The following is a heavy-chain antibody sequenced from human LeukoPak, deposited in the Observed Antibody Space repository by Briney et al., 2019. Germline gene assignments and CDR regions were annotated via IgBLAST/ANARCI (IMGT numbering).Heavy chain of an antibody. V-gene: IGHV3-30*10. CDR3: ARVVFLGKWSIHFDS. CDR2: ISYDGSNK. Sequence: GGSLRLSCAASGFTFSNYTMRWVRQAPGKGLEWVAVISYDGSNKYYTDSVKGRFTISRDNSKNTLYLQMNSMRAEDTAVYYCARVVFLGKWSIHFDSWGQGTLVTVSS. D-gene: IGHD3-16*01. CDR1: GFTFSNYT. J-gene: IGHJ4*02.